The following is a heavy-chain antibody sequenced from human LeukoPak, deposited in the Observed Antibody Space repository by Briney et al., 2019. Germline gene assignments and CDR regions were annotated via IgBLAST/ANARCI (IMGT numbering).Heavy chain of an antibody. CDR3: ARVYYYDILTGYEDDAY. CDR2: ISSSGSTI. V-gene: IGHV3-48*03. Sequence: GGSLRLSCAASGFTFSSYEMNWVRQAPGKGLEWVSYISSSGSTIYYADSVKGRFTISRDNAKNSLYLQMNSLRAEDTAVYYCARVYYYDILTGYEDDAYGGQGTLVTVSS. D-gene: IGHD3-9*01. CDR1: GFTFSSYE. J-gene: IGHJ4*02.